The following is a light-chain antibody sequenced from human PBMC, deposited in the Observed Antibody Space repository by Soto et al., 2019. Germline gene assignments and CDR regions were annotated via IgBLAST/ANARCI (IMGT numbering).Light chain of an antibody. CDR2: EVS. J-gene: IGLJ1*01. Sequence: QSVLTQPASVSGSPGQSITISCTGTSSDVGGYNYVSWYQQHPGKAPKLMIYEVSNRPSGVSNRFSGSKSGNTASLTISGLQAEDEADSYCSSYTSSSLCVFGTGTKVTVL. CDR3: SSYTSSSLCV. CDR1: SSDVGGYNY. V-gene: IGLV2-14*01.